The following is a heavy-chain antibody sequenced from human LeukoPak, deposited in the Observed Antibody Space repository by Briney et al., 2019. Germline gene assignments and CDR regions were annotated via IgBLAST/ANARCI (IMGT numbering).Heavy chain of an antibody. CDR1: GGSFSGYY. CDR3: ARRHLDAATWFDP. Sequence: KPSETLSLTCAVYGGSFSGYYWSWIRQPPGKGLEWIGYIYYSGSTNYNPSLKSRVTISVDTSKNQFSLKLSSVTAADTAVYYCARRHLDAATWFDPWGQGTLVTVSS. V-gene: IGHV4-59*08. D-gene: IGHD3/OR15-3a*01. J-gene: IGHJ5*02. CDR2: IYYSGST.